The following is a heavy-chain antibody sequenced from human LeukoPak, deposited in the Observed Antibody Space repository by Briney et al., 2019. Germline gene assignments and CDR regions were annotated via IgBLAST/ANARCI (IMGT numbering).Heavy chain of an antibody. CDR2: ISASGST. D-gene: IGHD4-17*01. CDR1: NGSISIYY. Sequence: PSETLSLTCTVSNGSISIYYWSWVRQPAGKGPEWIGRISASGSTNYNPSLKSRVTMSLDTSKNQFSLKLSSVTAADTAVYYCAREITVTRPFDYWGPGTLVTVSS. CDR3: AREITVTRPFDY. J-gene: IGHJ4*02. V-gene: IGHV4-4*07.